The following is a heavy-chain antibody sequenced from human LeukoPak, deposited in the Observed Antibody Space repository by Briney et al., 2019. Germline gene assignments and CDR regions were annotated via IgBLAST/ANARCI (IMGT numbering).Heavy chain of an antibody. V-gene: IGHV1-8*02. J-gene: IGHJ4*02. Sequence: ASVKVSCKASGYTFTGYYMHWVRQATGQGLEWMGWMNPNSGNTGYAQKFQGRVTMTRNTSISTAYMELSSLRSEDTAVYYCASNFFRFGYYSWGQGTLVTVSS. CDR3: ASNFFRFGYYS. D-gene: IGHD3-22*01. CDR2: MNPNSGNT. CDR1: GYTFTGYY.